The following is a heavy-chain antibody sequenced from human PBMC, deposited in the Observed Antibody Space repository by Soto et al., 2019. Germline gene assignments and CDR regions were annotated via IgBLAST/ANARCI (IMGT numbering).Heavy chain of an antibody. D-gene: IGHD2-15*01. J-gene: IGHJ4*02. Sequence: SETLSITCTVSGGSSSSSSSYWGWIRQAPGKGLEWIGSIYYSGSTYYNPSLKSRVTISVDTSKNQFSLKLSSVTAADTAVYYCARSDCSCGSCAFDDRGQVTLVPASS. CDR1: GGSSSSSSSY. CDR2: IYYSGST. V-gene: IGHV4-39*01. CDR3: ARSDCSCGSCAFDD.